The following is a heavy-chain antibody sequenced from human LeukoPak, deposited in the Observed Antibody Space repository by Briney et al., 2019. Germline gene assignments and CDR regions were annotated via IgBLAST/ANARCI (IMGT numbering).Heavy chain of an antibody. CDR3: ARAQSYYDILTGFDYYYGMDV. D-gene: IGHD3-9*01. Sequence: GGSLRLSCAASGFTFSSYEMNWVRQAPGKGLEWGSYISSSGSTIYYADSVKGRFTISRHNSKNTLYLQMNSLRAEDTAVYYCARAQSYYDILTGFDYYYGMDVWGQGTTVTVSS. CDR1: GFTFSSYE. V-gene: IGHV3-48*03. CDR2: ISSSGSTI. J-gene: IGHJ6*02.